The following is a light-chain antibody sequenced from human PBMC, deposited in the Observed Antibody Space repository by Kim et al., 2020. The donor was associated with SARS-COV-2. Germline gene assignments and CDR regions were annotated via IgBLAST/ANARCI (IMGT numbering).Light chain of an antibody. CDR1: RSDIGSNY. V-gene: IGLV1-47*02. Sequence: GQQDTLTGSVNRSDIGSNYAYWYRQLPEPAPTLLIYSYNQRPSGVPDRFSGSKSGTSASLAISGLRSEDEADYYCAAWDDSLSGVVFGGGTKLTVL. CDR3: AAWDDSLSGVV. J-gene: IGLJ2*01. CDR2: SYN.